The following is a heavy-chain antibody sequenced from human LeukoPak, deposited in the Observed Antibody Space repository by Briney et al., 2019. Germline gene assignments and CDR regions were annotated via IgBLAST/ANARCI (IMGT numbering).Heavy chain of an antibody. J-gene: IGHJ3*02. Sequence: GGSLRLSCAASGFTFSSYAMSWVRQAPGKGLEWVSAISGSGGSTYYADSVKGRFTISRDNSKNTLYLQMNSLRAEDTAVYYCAKDYTYYYDSSGYYGDAFDIWGQGTMVTVSS. CDR3: AKDYTYYYDSSGYYGDAFDI. CDR2: ISGSGGST. CDR1: GFTFSSYA. D-gene: IGHD3-22*01. V-gene: IGHV3-23*01.